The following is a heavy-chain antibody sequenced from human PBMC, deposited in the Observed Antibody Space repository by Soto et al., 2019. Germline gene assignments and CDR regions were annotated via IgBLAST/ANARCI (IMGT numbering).Heavy chain of an antibody. V-gene: IGHV4-31*03. CDR2: IYYSGHD. CDR1: GASITGGGYF. CDR3: ARAHSQFYAMDV. Sequence: PSETLSLTCSVSGASITGGGYFWTWVRQHPARGLEWIGYIYYSGHDHYNPSLESRVTISVDTSNNQFSLKLSSMTAADTAVHYCARAHSQFYAMDVWGQGTPVTVSS. J-gene: IGHJ6*01. D-gene: IGHD2-2*01.